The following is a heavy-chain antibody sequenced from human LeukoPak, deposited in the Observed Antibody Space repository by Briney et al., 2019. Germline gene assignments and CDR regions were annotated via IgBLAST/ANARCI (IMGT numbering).Heavy chain of an antibody. CDR3: ARVKALWGSNCSGGSCYGYMDV. V-gene: IGHV3-23*01. Sequence: GGSLRLSCAASGFTFSSYGMSWVRQAPGKGLEWVSLISSSGASTHYADSMKGRFTISRDNSKNTLYLQMNSLRAEDTAVYYCARVKALWGSNCSGGSCYGYMDVWGKGTTVTISS. CDR1: GFTFSSYG. J-gene: IGHJ6*03. CDR2: ISSSGAST. D-gene: IGHD2-15*01.